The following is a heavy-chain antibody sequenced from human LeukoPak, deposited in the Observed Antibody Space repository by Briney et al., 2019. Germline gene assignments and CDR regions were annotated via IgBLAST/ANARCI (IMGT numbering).Heavy chain of an antibody. CDR3: ARSPRGYSTRGGDY. CDR2: INHSGST. CDR1: GGSFSGYY. Sequence: SETLSLTCAVHGGSFSGYYWSWIRQPPGKGLEWLGEINHSGSTNYNPSLKSRVTISVDTSKNQFSLKLSSVTAADTAVYYCARSPRGYSTRGGDYWGQGTLVTVSS. V-gene: IGHV4-34*01. J-gene: IGHJ4*02. D-gene: IGHD5-18*01.